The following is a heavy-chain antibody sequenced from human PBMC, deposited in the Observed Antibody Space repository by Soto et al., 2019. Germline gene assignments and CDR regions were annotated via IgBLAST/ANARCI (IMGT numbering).Heavy chain of an antibody. CDR3: XXXAXAXXXXPWFDP. V-gene: IGHV3-23*01. CDR2: ISSTGDST. J-gene: IGHJ5*02. CDR1: GXTFSTCA. Sequence: EVQLLESGGGLVQPGGSLRLSRAASGXTFSTCAMNWVRQAPGKGLEWVSTISSTGDSTYYGDSVKGRFTISRDNSKNTLYLQINSLTADDTATXYXXXXAXAXXXXPWFDPWGQGTLVTVSS.